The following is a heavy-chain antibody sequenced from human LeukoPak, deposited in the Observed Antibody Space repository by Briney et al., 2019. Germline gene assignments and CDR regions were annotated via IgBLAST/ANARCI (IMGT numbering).Heavy chain of an antibody. D-gene: IGHD2-2*01. CDR2: IYYSGST. CDR1: GGSISSYY. CDR3: ARAGGYQLPHS. J-gene: IGHJ4*02. V-gene: IGHV4-59*01. Sequence: SETLALTCTVSGGSISSYYWSWIRQPPGKGLEWIGYIYYSGSTNYNPSLKSRVPISVDTSKNQFSLKLSSVTAADTAVYYCARAGGYQLPHSWGQGTLVTVSS.